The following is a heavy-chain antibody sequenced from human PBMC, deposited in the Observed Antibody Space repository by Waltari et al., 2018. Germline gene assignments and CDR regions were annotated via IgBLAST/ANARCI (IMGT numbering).Heavy chain of an antibody. CDR1: GFTVSRHY. Sequence: EVQLVETGGGLIQPGGSLRLSCAASGFTVSRHYMSWVRQAPGKGLEWVSVIYSGGSTYYADSVKGRFTISRDNSKNTLYLQMNSLRAEDTAVYYCARVMELRWFDPWGQGTLVTVSS. V-gene: IGHV3-53*02. D-gene: IGHD1-26*01. CDR2: IYSGGST. J-gene: IGHJ5*02. CDR3: ARVMELRWFDP.